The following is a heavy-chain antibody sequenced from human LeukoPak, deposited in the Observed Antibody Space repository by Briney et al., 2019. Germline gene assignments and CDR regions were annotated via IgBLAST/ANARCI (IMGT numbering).Heavy chain of an antibody. CDR2: IYYSGST. V-gene: IGHV4-30-4*01. Sequence: SETLSLTCTVSGGSISNGDYYWSWIRQPPGQGLGWIGYIYYSGSTYYKSSLKSRVSISVDTSKNQFSLKLSSVIAADTAVYYCARIRRLTTFAVVITNYFDYWGQGTLVTVSS. D-gene: IGHD3-3*01. CDR1: GGSISNGDYY. CDR3: ARIRRLTTFAVVITNYFDY. J-gene: IGHJ4*02.